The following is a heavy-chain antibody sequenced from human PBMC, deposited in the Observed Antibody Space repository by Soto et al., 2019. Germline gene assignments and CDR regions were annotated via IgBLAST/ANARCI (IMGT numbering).Heavy chain of an antibody. D-gene: IGHD6-6*01. J-gene: IGHJ4*02. CDR3: ARYPRAARPYPFDY. Sequence: SETLSLTCTVPGGSISSSNYYWGWIRQPPGKGLEWIGSIYYSGSSYYNPSLKSRVTISVDTSENQFSLKLTSVTAADTAVYYCARYPRAARPYPFDYWGQGTLVTVSS. CDR2: IYYSGSS. V-gene: IGHV4-39*01. CDR1: GGSISSSNYY.